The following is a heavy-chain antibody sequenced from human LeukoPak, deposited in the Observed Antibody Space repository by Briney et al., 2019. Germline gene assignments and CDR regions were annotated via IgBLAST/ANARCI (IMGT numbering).Heavy chain of an antibody. CDR2: IYYSGST. CDR1: GGSISSYY. D-gene: IGHD3-10*01. Sequence: PSETLSLTCTVSGGSISSYYWSWIRQPPGRGLEWIGYIYYSGSTNYNPSLKSRVTMSVDTSKNQFSLKLSSVTAADTAVYYCASLRITFYGLDVWGQGTTVTVSS. V-gene: IGHV4-59*12. CDR3: ASLRITFYGLDV. J-gene: IGHJ6*02.